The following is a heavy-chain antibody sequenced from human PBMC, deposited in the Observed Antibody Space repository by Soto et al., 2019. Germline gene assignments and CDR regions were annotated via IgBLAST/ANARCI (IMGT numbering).Heavy chain of an antibody. J-gene: IGHJ4*02. CDR1: GFTFSSYA. V-gene: IGHV3-23*01. CDR3: AKDRSYYDFWSGYEQFDY. CDR2: ISGSGGST. D-gene: IGHD3-3*01. Sequence: EVQLLESGGGLVQPGGSLRLSCAASGFTFSSYAMSWVRQAPGKGLEWVSAISGSGGSTYYADSVKGRFTISRDNSKNPLYLQMNSLRAEDTAVYYCAKDRSYYDFWSGYEQFDYWGQGTLVTVSS.